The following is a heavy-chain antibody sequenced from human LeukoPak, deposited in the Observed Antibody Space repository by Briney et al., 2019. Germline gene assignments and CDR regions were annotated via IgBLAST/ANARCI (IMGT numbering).Heavy chain of an antibody. Sequence: ASVKVSCKASGYTFTSYFMHWVRQAPGHGLEWMGIINPSGGSTTYAQKFQGRVTMTIDTSTSTVYMDLSSLRSEDTAVYYCARGLIGSYYNFDHWGLGSLVTVSS. V-gene: IGHV1-46*01. CDR2: INPSGGST. D-gene: IGHD1-26*01. J-gene: IGHJ4*02. CDR3: ARGLIGSYYNFDH. CDR1: GYTFTSYF.